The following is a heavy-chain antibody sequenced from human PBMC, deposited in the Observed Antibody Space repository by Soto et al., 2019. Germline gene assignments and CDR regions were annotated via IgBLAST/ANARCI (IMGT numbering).Heavy chain of an antibody. D-gene: IGHD2-2*01. CDR3: ARVGDIVVVPAAIAPLLYTSGYYYGMDV. CDR2: ISSSSSYI. V-gene: IGHV3-21*01. CDR1: GFTFSSYS. Sequence: GGSLRLSCAASGFTFSSYSMNWVRQAPGKGLEWVSSISSSSSYIYYADSVKGRFTISRGNAKNSLYLQMNSLRAEDTAVYYCARVGDIVVVPAAIAPLLYTSGYYYGMDVWGQGTTVTVSS. J-gene: IGHJ6*02.